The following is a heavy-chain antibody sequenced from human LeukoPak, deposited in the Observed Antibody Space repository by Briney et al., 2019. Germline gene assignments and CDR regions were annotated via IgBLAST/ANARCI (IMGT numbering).Heavy chain of an antibody. Sequence: GGSLRLSCAASGFTFSSYSMNWVRQAPGKGLEWVSSISSSSSYIYYADSVKGRFTISRDNAKNSLYLQMNSLRAEDTAVYYCARDHVQQLVVYNYYYMDVWGKGTTVTISS. CDR3: ARDHVQQLVVYNYYYMDV. J-gene: IGHJ6*03. V-gene: IGHV3-21*01. CDR1: GFTFSSYS. CDR2: ISSSSSYI. D-gene: IGHD6-13*01.